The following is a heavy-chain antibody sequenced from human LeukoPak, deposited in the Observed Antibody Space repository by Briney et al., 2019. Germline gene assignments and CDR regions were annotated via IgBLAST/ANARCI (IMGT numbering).Heavy chain of an antibody. CDR3: ARERIAAAGPDYYYYYYYMDV. Sequence: SQTLSLTCAISGDSVSSNSAAWNWIRQSPSRGLEWLGRTYYRSKWYNDYAVSVKSRITINPDTSKNQFSLQLNSVTPEDTAVYYCARERIAAAGPDYYYYYYYMDVWGKGTTVTVSS. D-gene: IGHD6-13*01. V-gene: IGHV6-1*01. CDR1: GDSVSSNSAA. J-gene: IGHJ6*03. CDR2: TYYRSKWYN.